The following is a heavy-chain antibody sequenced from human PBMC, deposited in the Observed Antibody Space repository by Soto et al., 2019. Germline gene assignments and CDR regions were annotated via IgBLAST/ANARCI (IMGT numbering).Heavy chain of an antibody. CDR2: ISYSGNT. Sequence: KASETLSLTCIISGDSTSNYYWSWIRQSPGKGLEWIGYISYSGNTNYIPSLKSRVTISVDTSKDQLSLKVTSVTAADTAMYYCACLRGKRGSPIDYWGQGTQVTVSS. V-gene: IGHV4-59*01. D-gene: IGHD2-15*01. CDR1: GDSTSNYY. J-gene: IGHJ4*02. CDR3: ACLRGKRGSPIDY.